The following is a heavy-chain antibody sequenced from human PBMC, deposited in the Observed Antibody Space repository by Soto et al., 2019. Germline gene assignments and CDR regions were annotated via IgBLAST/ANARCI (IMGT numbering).Heavy chain of an antibody. CDR3: ARMGAAAGTQGGYYYYYGMDV. Sequence: SETLSFTCAVYGGSFSCYYWSWIRQPPGKGLEWIGEINHSGSTNYNPSLKSRVTISVDTSKNQFSLRLSSVTAADTAVYYCARMGAAAGTQGGYYYYYGMDVWGQGTTVTVSS. J-gene: IGHJ6*02. CDR2: INHSGST. V-gene: IGHV4-34*01. CDR1: GGSFSCYY. D-gene: IGHD6-13*01.